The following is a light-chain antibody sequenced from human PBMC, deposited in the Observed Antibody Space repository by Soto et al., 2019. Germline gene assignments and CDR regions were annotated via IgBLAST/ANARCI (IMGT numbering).Light chain of an antibody. J-gene: IGKJ1*01. Sequence: EIVMTQSPDTLFVSLGEGATLSCRASQSVSSHLAWYQHKPGQAPRLLIYGASTRASGIPARFSGSGSGTDFSLTISSLEPEDFAVYYCQQRSHWPRTFGQGTKVDIK. V-gene: IGKV3-15*01. CDR2: GAS. CDR3: QQRSHWPRT. CDR1: QSVSSH.